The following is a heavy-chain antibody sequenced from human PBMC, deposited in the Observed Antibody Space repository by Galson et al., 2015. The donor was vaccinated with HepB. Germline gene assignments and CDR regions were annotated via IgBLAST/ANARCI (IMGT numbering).Heavy chain of an antibody. V-gene: IGHV1-18*01. CDR3: ARDSRLELQLNNYYSYGMDV. Sequence: SVKVSCKASGYTFTSYAISWVRQAPGQGLEWMGWVSGYDGSANYAPKFQGRVTMTTQTSTGTAFMEMRSLRSDDTAVYYCARDSRLELQLNNYYSYGMDVWGQGTAVVVS. D-gene: IGHD1-7*01. CDR2: VSGYDGSA. J-gene: IGHJ6*02. CDR1: GYTFTSYA.